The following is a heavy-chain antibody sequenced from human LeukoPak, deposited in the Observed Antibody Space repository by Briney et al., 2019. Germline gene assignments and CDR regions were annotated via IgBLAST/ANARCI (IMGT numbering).Heavy chain of an antibody. CDR3: ARAYSSSWYLNWFDP. V-gene: IGHV4-59*08. J-gene: IGHJ5*02. CDR1: GGSFSGYY. D-gene: IGHD6-13*01. Sequence: SETLSLTCAVYGGSFSGYYWSWIRQPPGKGLEWIGYIYYSGSTNYNPSLKSRVTISIDTSKNQFSLKLSSVTAADTAIYYCARAYSSSWYLNWFDPWGQGTLVTVSS. CDR2: IYYSGST.